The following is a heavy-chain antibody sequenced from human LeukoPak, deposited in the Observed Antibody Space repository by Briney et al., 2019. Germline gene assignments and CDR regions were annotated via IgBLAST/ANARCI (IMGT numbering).Heavy chain of an antibody. V-gene: IGHV4-59*01. CDR3: ARVDESSDAFDI. D-gene: IGHD2-15*01. CDR1: GGSISSYY. J-gene: IGHJ3*02. CDR2: IYYSGST. Sequence: PSETLSLTCTVSGGSISSYYWSWIRQPPGKGLEWIGYIYYSGSTNYNPSLKSRVTISVDTSKNQFSLKLRSVTAADTAVYYRARVDESSDAFDIWGQGTMVTVSS.